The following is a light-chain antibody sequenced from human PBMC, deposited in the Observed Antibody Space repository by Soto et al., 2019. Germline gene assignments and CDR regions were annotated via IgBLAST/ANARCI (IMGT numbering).Light chain of an antibody. V-gene: IGKV1-5*01. J-gene: IGKJ1*01. CDR2: NAA. CDR3: QQYNGDSRG. CDR1: QNINIW. Sequence: DIQMTQYPSTLSASVGDRVTITCRASQNINIWLAWYQQKPGKAPKLLIYNAAYLESGVPSRFSGSGSGTEFTLTISSLQPDDFAIYYCQQYNGDSRGFGQGTKVDIK.